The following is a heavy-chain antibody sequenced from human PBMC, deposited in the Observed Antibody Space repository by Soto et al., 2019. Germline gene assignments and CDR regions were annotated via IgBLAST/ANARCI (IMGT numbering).Heavy chain of an antibody. D-gene: IGHD1-1*01. V-gene: IGHV3-23*01. CDR2: ISGSGGST. CDR1: GFTFSSYA. Sequence: EVQLLESGGGLVQPGGSLRLSCAASGFTFSSYAMSWVRQAPGKGLEWVSAISGSGGSTYYADSVKGRFTISRDKSKNTLYLQMNSLRAEDTAVYYCEKGMEGTYRIDYWGQGTLVTVSS. J-gene: IGHJ4*02. CDR3: EKGMEGTYRIDY.